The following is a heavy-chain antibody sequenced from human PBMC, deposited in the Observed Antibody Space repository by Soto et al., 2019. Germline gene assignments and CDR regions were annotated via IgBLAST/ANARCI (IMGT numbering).Heavy chain of an antibody. V-gene: IGHV3-30-3*01. D-gene: IGHD1-26*01. CDR1: GFTFSSYA. CDR2: ISYDGSNK. Sequence: GGSLRLSCAASGFTFSSYAMHWVRQAPGKGLEWVAVISYDGSNKYYADSVKGRFTISRDNSKNTLYLQMNSLRAEDTAVYYCAREVDNFDYWGQGTLVTVSS. CDR3: AREVDNFDY. J-gene: IGHJ4*02.